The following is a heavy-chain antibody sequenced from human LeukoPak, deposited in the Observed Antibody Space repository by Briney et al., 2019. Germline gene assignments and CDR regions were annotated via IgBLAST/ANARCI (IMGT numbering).Heavy chain of an antibody. CDR2: ISWSGGKT. D-gene: IGHD1-26*01. J-gene: IGHJ4*02. CDR1: GFTYDDYA. Sequence: PGGFLRLSCAATGFTYDDYAMHWVRQAPGKGLEWVSLISWSGGKTYYADSVKGRFTISRDNSKNSLYLQMNSLRSEDTALYYCAKDTHSIVGERNDYWGQGTLVTVSS. CDR3: AKDTHSIVGERNDY. V-gene: IGHV3-43D*04.